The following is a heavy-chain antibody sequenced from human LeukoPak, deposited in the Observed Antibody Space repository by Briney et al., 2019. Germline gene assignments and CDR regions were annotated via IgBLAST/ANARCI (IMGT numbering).Heavy chain of an antibody. Sequence: ASVKVSCKAAGYTFIDFYIHWVRQAPGQGLEWMGWINPNSGGTNYAQKFQGRVTMTRDTSISTAYMELSRLRSDDTAVYYCARGAGYYYMDVWGKGTTVTVSS. CDR3: ARGAGYYYMDV. J-gene: IGHJ6*03. CDR2: INPNSGGT. CDR1: GYTFIDFY. D-gene: IGHD3-10*01. V-gene: IGHV1-2*02.